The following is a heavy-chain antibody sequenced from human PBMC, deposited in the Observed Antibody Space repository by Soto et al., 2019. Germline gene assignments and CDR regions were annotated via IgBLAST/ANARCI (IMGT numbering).Heavy chain of an antibody. CDR1: GFTFSSYG. V-gene: IGHV3-33*01. CDR2: IWYDGSNK. J-gene: IGHJ6*03. Sequence: QVQLVESGGGVVQPGRSLRLSCAASGFTFSSYGMHWVRQAPGKGLEWVAVIWYDGSNKYYADSVKGRFTISRDNSKNTLYLQTNSLRAEDTAVYYCARASPLYYYYYMDVWGKETTVTVSS. CDR3: ARASPLYYYYYMDV.